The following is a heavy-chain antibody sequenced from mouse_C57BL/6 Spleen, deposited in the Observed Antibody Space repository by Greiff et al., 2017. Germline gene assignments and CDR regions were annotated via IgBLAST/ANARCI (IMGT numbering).Heavy chain of an antibody. CDR1: GYTFTDYE. CDR3: TRSPYYYGK. Sequence: QVQLKQSGAELVRPGASVTLSCKASGYTFTDYEMHWVKQTPVHGLEWIGAIDPETGGTAYNQKFKGKDILTADKSSSTAYMELRSLTSEDSAVYYCTRSPYYYGKWGQGTTLTVSS. J-gene: IGHJ2*01. D-gene: IGHD1-1*01. V-gene: IGHV1-15*01. CDR2: IDPETGGT.